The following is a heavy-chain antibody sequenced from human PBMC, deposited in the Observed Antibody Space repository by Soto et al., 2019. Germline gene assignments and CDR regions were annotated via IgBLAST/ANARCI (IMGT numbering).Heavy chain of an antibody. CDR1: GFTFSSFW. J-gene: IGHJ4*02. D-gene: IGHD3-10*01. Sequence: EVQLVESGGGLVQPGGSLRLSCAVSGFTFSSFWMHCVRQAPGEGLVWVSRINTDGSSTSYADSVKGRFTISRDNAKNTLYLQMNSLRVEDTAMYYCAKRGVDTFGLSYWCQGTLVTVSS. V-gene: IGHV3-74*01. CDR3: AKRGVDTFGLSY. CDR2: INTDGSST.